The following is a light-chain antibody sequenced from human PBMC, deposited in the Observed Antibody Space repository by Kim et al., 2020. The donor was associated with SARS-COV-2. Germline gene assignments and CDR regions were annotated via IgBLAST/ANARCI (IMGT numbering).Light chain of an antibody. CDR2: GAS. CDR3: QQYARYPVT. J-gene: IGKJ2*01. Sequence: SASVGDRVTLTCRAGQDIGNSLVWFQQKPGKAPKSLISGASTLQSGVPSRFGGSGSGTDFSLTISSLQPEDFATYYCQQYARYPVTFGQGTKLEI. CDR1: QDIGNS. V-gene: IGKV1-16*01.